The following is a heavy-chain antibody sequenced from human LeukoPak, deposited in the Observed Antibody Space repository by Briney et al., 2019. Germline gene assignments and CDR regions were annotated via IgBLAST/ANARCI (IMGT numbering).Heavy chain of an antibody. Sequence: GRSLRLSCAASGFTFSSYDMHWVRQAPGKGLEWVALILYDGSNKNYADSVNGRSTISRDNAKNSLYLQMNSLRAEDTAVYYCAELGITMIGGVWGKGTTVTISS. CDR1: GFTFSSYD. V-gene: IGHV3-30*18. CDR3: AELGITMIGGV. D-gene: IGHD3-10*02. J-gene: IGHJ6*04. CDR2: ILYDGSNK.